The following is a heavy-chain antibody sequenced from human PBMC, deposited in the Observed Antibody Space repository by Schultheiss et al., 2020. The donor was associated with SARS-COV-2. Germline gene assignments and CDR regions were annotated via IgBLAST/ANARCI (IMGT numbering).Heavy chain of an antibody. Sequence: GGSLRLSCAASEFIFSSYAIHWVRQAPGKGLEWVAVISYDGRNKYYADSVKGRFTISRDNAKNSLYLQMNSLRAEDTAVYYCARDNRFRAGMDVWGQGTTVTVSS. V-gene: IGHV3-30-3*01. J-gene: IGHJ6*02. D-gene: IGHD1-14*01. CDR3: ARDNRFRAGMDV. CDR2: ISYDGRNK. CDR1: EFIFSSYA.